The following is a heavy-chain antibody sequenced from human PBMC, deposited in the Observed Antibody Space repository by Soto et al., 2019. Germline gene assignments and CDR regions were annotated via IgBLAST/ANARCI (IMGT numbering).Heavy chain of an antibody. Sequence: QNTLKESGPPLVKPTQTLTLTCTFSGFSLSTTGVAVGWIRQAPGKALKWLALIYWNDDKRYSPSLQSRLTISKKTSKDQVVLTKTNLDPVDPDTDYCAHSTNGYGGIVLLYCGQGSLVTVSS. J-gene: IGHJ4*02. D-gene: IGHD5-12*01. CDR1: GFSLSTTGVA. CDR2: IYWNDDK. V-gene: IGHV2-5*01. CDR3: AHSTNGYGGIVLLY.